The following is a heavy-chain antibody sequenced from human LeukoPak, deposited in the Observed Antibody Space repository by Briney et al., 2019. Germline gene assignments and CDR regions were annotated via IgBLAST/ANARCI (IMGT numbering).Heavy chain of an antibody. D-gene: IGHD1-1*01. CDR1: DDSITMYY. CDR2: VDHTGST. J-gene: IGHJ4*02. CDR3: ARDWNRYAY. V-gene: IGHV4-59*01. Sequence: SETLSLTCTVSDDSITMYYWTWIRQPPGKGLEWIGYVDHTGSTKFNPSLNGRVSISRDTSNNFFSLRLRSVTAADTAVYYCARDWNRYAYWGQGTLVTVSS.